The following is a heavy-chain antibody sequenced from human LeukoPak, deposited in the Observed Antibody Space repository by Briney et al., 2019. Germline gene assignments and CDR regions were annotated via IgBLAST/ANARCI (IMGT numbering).Heavy chain of an antibody. CDR2: IKQDGSEK. J-gene: IGHJ4*02. V-gene: IGHV3-7*01. D-gene: IGHD3-22*01. Sequence: GGSLRLSCAASGLTFSSYWMSWVRQAPGKGLEWVANIKQDGSEKYYVDSVKGRFTISRDNAKNSLYLQMNSLRAEDTAVYYCARDHSRNYYDSSGYGYWGQGTLVTVSS. CDR1: GLTFSSYW. CDR3: ARDHSRNYYDSSGYGY.